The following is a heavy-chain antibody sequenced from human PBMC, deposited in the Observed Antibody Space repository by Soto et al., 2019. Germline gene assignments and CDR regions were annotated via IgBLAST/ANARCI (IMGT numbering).Heavy chain of an antibody. CDR1: GFTFSSYW. J-gene: IGHJ4*02. CDR3: ASVRTGYYNFDY. V-gene: IGHV3-74*01. CDR2: LNPDGSRT. D-gene: IGHD3-9*01. Sequence: EVQLVESGGGLVQPGGSLRLSCAASGFTFSSYWMHWVRQAPGKGLVWVSRLNPDGSRTSYADSVKGRFTISRDNDKNTLYLQMNSLRAEDAALYYCASVRTGYYNFDYWGQGTLVTVSS.